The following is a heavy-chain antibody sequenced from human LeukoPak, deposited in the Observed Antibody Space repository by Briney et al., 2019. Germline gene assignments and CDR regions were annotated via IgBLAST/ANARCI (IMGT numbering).Heavy chain of an antibody. V-gene: IGHV3-33*01. D-gene: IGHD3-22*01. CDR2: IWYDGSLK. Sequence: GGSLRPSCAASGFDFGSYNIHWVRQAPGKGPEWVAVIWYDGSLKYYVDSVKGRFTISRDNSENTLYLQMNSLRVEDTAVFYCARGQRATLDHSDSRASPNWIDPWGQGTQVTVTP. J-gene: IGHJ5*02. CDR1: GFDFGSYN. CDR3: ARGQRATLDHSDSRASPNWIDP.